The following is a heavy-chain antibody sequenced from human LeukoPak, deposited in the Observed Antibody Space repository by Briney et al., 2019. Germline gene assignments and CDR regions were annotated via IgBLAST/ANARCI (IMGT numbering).Heavy chain of an antibody. CDR2: IYTSGST. CDR1: GGSISSGSYY. J-gene: IGHJ4*02. D-gene: IGHD6-13*01. CDR3: ASLYSSSWYAGDY. V-gene: IGHV4-61*02. Sequence: SQTLSLTCTVSGGSISSGSYYWSWIRQPAGKGLEWIGRIYTSGSTNYNPSLKSRVTISVDTSKNQFSLKLSSVTAADTAVYYCASLYSSSWYAGDYWGQGTLVTVSS.